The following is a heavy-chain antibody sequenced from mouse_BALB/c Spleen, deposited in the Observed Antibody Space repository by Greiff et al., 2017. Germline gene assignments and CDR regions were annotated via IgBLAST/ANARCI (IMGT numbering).Heavy chain of an antibody. J-gene: IGHJ4*01. CDR2: IRNKANGYTT. Sequence: EVQGVESGGGLVQPGGSLRLSCATSGFTFTDYYMSWVRQPPGKALEWLGFIRNKANGYTTEYSASVKGRFTISRDNSQSILYLQMNTLRAEDSATYYCARASLRYAMDYWGQGTSVTVSS. D-gene: IGHD1-1*01. V-gene: IGHV7-3*02. CDR1: GFTFTDYY. CDR3: ARASLRYAMDY.